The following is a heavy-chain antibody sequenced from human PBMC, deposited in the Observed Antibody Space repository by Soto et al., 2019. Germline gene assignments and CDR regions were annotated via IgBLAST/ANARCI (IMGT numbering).Heavy chain of an antibody. Sequence: QVQLVESGGGVVQPGRSLRLSCAASGFTFSSYGMHWVRQAPGKGLEWVAVISYDGSNKYYADSVKGRFTISRDNSKNALYLQMNSLRAEDTGVYYCAVGYCSSTSCYAPRLYYYGMDAWGQGTTVTVSS. CDR2: ISYDGSNK. V-gene: IGHV3-30*03. D-gene: IGHD2-2*01. J-gene: IGHJ6*02. CDR3: AVGYCSSTSCYAPRLYYYGMDA. CDR1: GFTFSSYG.